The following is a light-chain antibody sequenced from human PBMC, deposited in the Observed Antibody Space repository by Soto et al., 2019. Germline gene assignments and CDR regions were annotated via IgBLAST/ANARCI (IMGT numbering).Light chain of an antibody. CDR3: SSYTSSSTYVV. CDR2: DVS. J-gene: IGLJ2*01. V-gene: IGLV2-14*01. CDR1: SSDVGGYNY. Sequence: QSALTQPASVSWSPGQSITISCTGTSSDVGGYNYVSWYQQHPGKAPKLMIYDVSNRPSVVSNRFSGSKSGNTASLTISGLQAEDEADYYCSSYTSSSTYVVFGGGTKLTVL.